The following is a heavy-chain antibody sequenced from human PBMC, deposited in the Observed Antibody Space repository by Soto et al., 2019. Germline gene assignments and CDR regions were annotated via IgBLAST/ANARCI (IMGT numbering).Heavy chain of an antibody. CDR3: ARGNEYGGNSDAFDI. CDR1: GGTFSTSS. Sequence: ASVKVSCKASGGTFSTSSINWLRQAPGQRPEWMGNILPVFGTADYAQKFRDRVTITADKSTNTAYMELRSLFSEDAAVYYCARGNEYGGNSDAFDIWGQXTMVTVS. V-gene: IGHV1-69*06. CDR2: ILPVFGTA. D-gene: IGHD4-17*01. J-gene: IGHJ3*02.